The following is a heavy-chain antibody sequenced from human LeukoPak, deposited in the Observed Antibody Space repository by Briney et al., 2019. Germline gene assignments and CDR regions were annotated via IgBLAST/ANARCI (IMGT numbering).Heavy chain of an antibody. Sequence: GGSLRLSCAASGFTFSDYYMSWIRQAPGKGLEWVSYISSSGSTIYYADSVKGRFTISRDNARNSLYLQMNSLRAEDTAVYYCATSLRGLDSSSHWGQGTLVTVSS. V-gene: IGHV3-11*01. J-gene: IGHJ4*02. CDR2: ISSSGSTI. D-gene: IGHD6-13*01. CDR3: ATSLRGLDSSSH. CDR1: GFTFSDYY.